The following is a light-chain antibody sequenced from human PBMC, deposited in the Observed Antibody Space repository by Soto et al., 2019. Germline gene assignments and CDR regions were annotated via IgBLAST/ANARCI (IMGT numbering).Light chain of an antibody. V-gene: IGKV3-20*01. Sequence: DIVLTQSPGTLSLSPGERATLSCRASQSVSSKFLAWYQQEPGQAPRLLIYGASKRATGIPDRFSGSGSETDFALTISGLEPEDFAVYYCQQYGTSPPGVTFGPGTKVDMK. J-gene: IGKJ3*01. CDR2: GAS. CDR3: QQYGTSPPGVT. CDR1: QSVSSKF.